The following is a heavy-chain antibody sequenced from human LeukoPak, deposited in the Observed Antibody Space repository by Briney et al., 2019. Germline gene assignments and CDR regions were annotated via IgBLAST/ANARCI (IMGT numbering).Heavy chain of an antibody. CDR3: AKDLYQGSSGYPETAFDY. CDR2: ISGSGGST. D-gene: IGHD3-22*01. CDR1: GFTFSSYG. Sequence: GGSLRLSCAASGFTFSSYGMSWVRQAPGKGLEWVSAISGSGGSTYYADSVKGRFTISRDNSKNTLYLQMNSLRAEDTAVYYCAKDLYQGSSGYPETAFDYWGQGTLVTVSS. V-gene: IGHV3-23*01. J-gene: IGHJ4*02.